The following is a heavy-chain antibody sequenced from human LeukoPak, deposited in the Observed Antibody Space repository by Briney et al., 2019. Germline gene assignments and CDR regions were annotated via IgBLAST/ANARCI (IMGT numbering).Heavy chain of an antibody. CDR2: IRGSGGST. J-gene: IGHJ4*02. Sequence: GGSLRLSCAVSGITLSNYGMSWVRQAPGKGPEWVAGIRGSGGSTNYADSVKGRFTFSRDNSKNTLYLHMSSLRAEDTAVYFCAKRGVVIRVILVGFHKEAYYFDSWGQGALVTVSS. D-gene: IGHD3-22*01. V-gene: IGHV3-23*01. CDR3: AKRGVVIRVILVGFHKEAYYFDS. CDR1: GITLSNYG.